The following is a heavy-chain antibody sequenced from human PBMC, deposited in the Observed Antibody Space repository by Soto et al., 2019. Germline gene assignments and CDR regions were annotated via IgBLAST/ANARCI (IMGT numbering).Heavy chain of an antibody. Sequence: QVQLQQWGAGLLKPSETLSLTCAVYGGSFSGYYWGWIRQPPWKGLEWIGEINHSGSTNYNPSLKIRVTMSVETTKNQFSLKLSSVTAGDTTVYYCARVKTNGVGSFDIWGQGTMVSVSS. CDR1: GGSFSGYY. CDR3: ARVKTNGVGSFDI. V-gene: IGHV4-34*01. D-gene: IGHD4-17*01. J-gene: IGHJ3*02. CDR2: INHSGST.